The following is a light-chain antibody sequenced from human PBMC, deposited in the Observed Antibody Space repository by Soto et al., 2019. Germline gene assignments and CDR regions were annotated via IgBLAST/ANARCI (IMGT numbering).Light chain of an antibody. Sequence: QSVLTQPPSASGSPGQSVAISCTGTSSDVGGYNYVSWYQQHPGKAPKLMVYEVTNRHSGVSDRFSGSKSGNTASLTISGLQADEEGYYYCSSYTSRSTLYVFGTGTKLTVL. CDR2: EVT. CDR3: SSYTSRSTLYV. J-gene: IGLJ1*01. V-gene: IGLV2-14*01. CDR1: SSDVGGYNY.